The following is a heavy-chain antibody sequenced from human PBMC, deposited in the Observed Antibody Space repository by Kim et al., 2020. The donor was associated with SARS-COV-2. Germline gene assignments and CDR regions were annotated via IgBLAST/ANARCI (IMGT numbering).Heavy chain of an antibody. D-gene: IGHD4-17*01. Sequence: YAQKLQGRVTMTTDTSTSTAYMELRSLRSDDTAVYYCARDLVHGDYVSRYWGQGTLVTVSS. J-gene: IGHJ4*02. CDR3: ARDLVHGDYVSRY. V-gene: IGHV1-18*01.